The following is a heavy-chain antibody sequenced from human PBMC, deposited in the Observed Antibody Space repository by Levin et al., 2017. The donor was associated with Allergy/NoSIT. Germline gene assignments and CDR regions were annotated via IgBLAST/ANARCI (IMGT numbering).Heavy chain of an antibody. CDR2: IYPGDSDT. D-gene: IGHD2-8*01. CDR1: GYSFTSYW. Sequence: GGSLRLSCKGSGYSFTSYWIGWVRQMPGKGLEWMGIIYPGDSDTRYSPSFQGQVTISADKSISTAYLQWSSLKASDTAMYYCASQYCTNGVCYPWGQGTLVTVSS. J-gene: IGHJ4*02. V-gene: IGHV5-51*01. CDR3: ASQYCTNGVCYP.